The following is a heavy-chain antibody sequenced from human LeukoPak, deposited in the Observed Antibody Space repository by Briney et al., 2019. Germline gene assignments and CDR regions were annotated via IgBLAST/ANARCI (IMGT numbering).Heavy chain of an antibody. D-gene: IGHD4-17*01. CDR2: IYYRGST. J-gene: IGHJ6*03. CDR3: ARGYGDLYYYYYYMDV. Sequence: SETLSLTCTVSGGSISSGDYYWSWIRQPPGKGLEWIGYIYYRGSTYYNPSLKSRVTISVDTSKNQFSLKLSSVTAADTAVYYCARGYGDLYYYYYYMDVWGKGTTVTVSS. V-gene: IGHV4-30-4*08. CDR1: GGSISSGDYY.